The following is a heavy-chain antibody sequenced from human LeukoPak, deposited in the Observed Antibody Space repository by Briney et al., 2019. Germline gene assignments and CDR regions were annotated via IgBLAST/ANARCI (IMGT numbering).Heavy chain of an antibody. CDR2: IYYSGST. D-gene: IGHD2-15*01. CDR3: ARAGPQIVVVPYNWFDP. Sequence: SETLSLTCTVSGGSISSSSYYWGWIRQPPGKGLERIGSIYYSGSTYYNPSLKSRVTISVDTSKNQFSLKLSSVTAADTAVYYCARAGPQIVVVPYNWFDPWGQGTLVTVSS. V-gene: IGHV4-39*07. CDR1: GGSISSSSYY. J-gene: IGHJ5*02.